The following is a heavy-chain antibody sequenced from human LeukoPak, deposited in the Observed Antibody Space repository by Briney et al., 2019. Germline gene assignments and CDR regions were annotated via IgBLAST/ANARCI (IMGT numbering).Heavy chain of an antibody. J-gene: IGHJ4*02. CDR3: AKGSGSYKGIDY. Sequence: PGGSLRLSCAASGFTFSSYAMSWVCQAPGKGLEWVSAISGSGGSTYYADSVKGRFTISRDNSKNTLYLQMNSLRAEDTAVYYCAKGSGSYKGIDYWGQGTLVTVSS. CDR2: ISGSGGST. V-gene: IGHV3-23*01. CDR1: GFTFSSYA. D-gene: IGHD3-10*01.